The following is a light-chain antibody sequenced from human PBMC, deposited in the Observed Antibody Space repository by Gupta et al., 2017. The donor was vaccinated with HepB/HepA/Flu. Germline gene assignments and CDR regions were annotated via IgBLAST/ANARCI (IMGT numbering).Light chain of an antibody. Sequence: QSVVTQPPSVSEAPRQRVTISCSGSWSNIGDNTVNWYQQLPGKAPKLLIYYDDLLPSGVSGRFSGSKSGTSASLTISGLQSEDEADYYCAAWDDSLNGLVFGGGTKLTVL. V-gene: IGLV1-36*01. CDR3: AAWDDSLNGLV. CDR1: WSNIGDNT. CDR2: YDD. J-gene: IGLJ3*02.